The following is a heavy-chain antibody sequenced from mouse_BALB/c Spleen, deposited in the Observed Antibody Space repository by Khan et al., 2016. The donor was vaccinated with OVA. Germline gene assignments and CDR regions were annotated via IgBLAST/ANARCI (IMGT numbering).Heavy chain of an antibody. CDR3: ATTRSYYRDSFFAY. D-gene: IGHD2-14*01. CDR2: ISYSGTT. V-gene: IGHV3-2*02. Sequence: EVQLQESGPGLVKPSQSLSLTCTVTGYSITSDYAWIWIRQFPGNKLEWMGYISYSGTTSYNPSLKSRISITRDTSKNQFFLQLISVTTDDSATYTCATTRSYYRDSFFAYWGQGTTLTVSS. J-gene: IGHJ2*01. CDR1: GYSITSDYA.